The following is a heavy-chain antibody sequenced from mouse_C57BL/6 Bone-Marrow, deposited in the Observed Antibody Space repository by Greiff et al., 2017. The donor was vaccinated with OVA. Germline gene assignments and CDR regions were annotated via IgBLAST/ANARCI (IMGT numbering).Heavy chain of an antibody. CDR1: GFSLSTSGMG. D-gene: IGHD2-4*01. CDR2: IYWDDDK. CDR3: ARKGIYYDYFDY. J-gene: IGHJ2*01. Sequence: SGPGILQSSQTLSLTCSFSGFSLSTSGMGVSWIRQPSGKGLEWLAHIYWDDDKRYNPSLKSRLTISKDTSRNQVFLKITSVDTADAATYYCARKGIYYDYFDYWGQGTTLTVSS. V-gene: IGHV8-12*01.